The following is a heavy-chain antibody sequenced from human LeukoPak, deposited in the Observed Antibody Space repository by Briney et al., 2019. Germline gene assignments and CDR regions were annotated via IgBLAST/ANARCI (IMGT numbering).Heavy chain of an antibody. Sequence: ASVKVSCKASGYTFTGYYIHWVRQSPGQGLGWMGWINPNSGGTNYAQKFQGSVTMTRDTSISTAYMELSRLRSDDTAVYYCARDLSPSYGSGSWDYWGQGTLVTVSS. D-gene: IGHD3-10*01. CDR1: GYTFTGYY. CDR2: INPNSGGT. V-gene: IGHV1-2*02. CDR3: ARDLSPSYGSGSWDY. J-gene: IGHJ4*02.